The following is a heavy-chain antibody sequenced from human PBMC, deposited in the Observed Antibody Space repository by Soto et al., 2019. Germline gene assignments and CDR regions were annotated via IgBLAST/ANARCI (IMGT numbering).Heavy chain of an antibody. CDR1: GFTFSSYA. CDR2: ISYDGSNK. Sequence: QVQLVESGGGVVQPGRSLRLSCAASGFTFSSYAMHWVRQAPGKGLEWVAVISYDGSNKYYADSVKGRFTISRDNSKNTLYLQMNSLRAEDTAVYYCARDLGPGDYYYGMDVWGQGTTVTVSS. J-gene: IGHJ6*02. CDR3: ARDLGPGDYYYGMDV. D-gene: IGHD3-10*01. V-gene: IGHV3-30-3*01.